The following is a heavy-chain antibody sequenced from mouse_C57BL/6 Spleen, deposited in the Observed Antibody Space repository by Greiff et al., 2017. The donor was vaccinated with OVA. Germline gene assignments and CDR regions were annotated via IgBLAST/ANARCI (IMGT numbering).Heavy chain of an antibody. J-gene: IGHJ4*01. V-gene: IGHV1-7*01. CDR1: GYTFTSYW. D-gene: IGHD1-1*01. Sequence: QVQLKQSGAELAKPGASVKLSCKASGYTFTSYWMHWVKQRPGQGLEWIGYINPSSGYTKYNQKFKDKATLTADESSSTAYMQLSSLTYEDSAVYYCARQYYGSSGAMDYWGQGTSVTVSS. CDR2: INPSSGYT. CDR3: ARQYYGSSGAMDY.